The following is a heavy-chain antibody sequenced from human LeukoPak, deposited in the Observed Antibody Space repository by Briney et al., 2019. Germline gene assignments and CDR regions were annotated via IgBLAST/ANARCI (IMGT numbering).Heavy chain of an antibody. D-gene: IGHD4-11*01. CDR3: ARLGGLTVTTFHSYGMDV. V-gene: IGHV5-51*01. CDR2: IYPGDSDT. CDR1: GYSFTSYW. J-gene: IGHJ6*02. Sequence: GESLKISCKGSGYSFTSYWIGWVRQMPGKGLEWMGIIYPGDSDTRYSPSFQGQVTISADKSISTAYLQWSSLKASDTAMYYCARLGGLTVTTFHSYGMDVWGQGTTVTVSS.